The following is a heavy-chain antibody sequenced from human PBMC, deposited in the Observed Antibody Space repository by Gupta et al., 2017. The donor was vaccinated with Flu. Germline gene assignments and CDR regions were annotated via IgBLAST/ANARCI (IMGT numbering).Heavy chain of an antibody. Sequence: PGQGLEWMGRVDPSSGGSMSAQRFEGRVTMSRDTSISTAYMELSSLTSDDTATYYCARLYGVSVDGSYSTSEYWGQGSHVTVSA. CDR3: ARLYGVSVDGSYSTSEY. J-gene: IGHJ4*02. CDR2: VDPSSGGS. D-gene: IGHD3-10*01. V-gene: IGHV1-2*06.